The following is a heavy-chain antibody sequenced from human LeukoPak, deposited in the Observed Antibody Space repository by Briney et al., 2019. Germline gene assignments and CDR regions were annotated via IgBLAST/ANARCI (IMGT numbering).Heavy chain of an antibody. CDR1: GFTVSSNY. Sequence: GGSLRLSCAASGFTVSSNYMSWVRQAPGKGLEWVSVIYSGGSTYYADSVKGRFTISRDNSKKTLYLQMSSLRAEDTAVYYCAREDILTGTIDYWGQGTLVTVSS. CDR2: IYSGGST. D-gene: IGHD3-9*01. J-gene: IGHJ4*02. V-gene: IGHV3-53*01. CDR3: AREDILTGTIDY.